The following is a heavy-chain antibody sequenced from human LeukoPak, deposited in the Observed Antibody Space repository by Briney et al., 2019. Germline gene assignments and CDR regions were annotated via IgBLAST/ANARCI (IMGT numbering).Heavy chain of an antibody. J-gene: IGHJ4*02. V-gene: IGHV3-30-3*01. CDR3: ARDRIAVAGKGSLFDY. CDR2: ISYDGSNK. CDR1: GFTFSSYA. Sequence: PGGSLRLSCAASGFTFSSYAMYWVRQAPGKGLEWVAVISYDGSNKYYADSVKGRFTISRDNSKNTLYLQMNSLRAEDTAVYYCARDRIAVAGKGSLFDYWGQGTLVTVSS. D-gene: IGHD6-19*01.